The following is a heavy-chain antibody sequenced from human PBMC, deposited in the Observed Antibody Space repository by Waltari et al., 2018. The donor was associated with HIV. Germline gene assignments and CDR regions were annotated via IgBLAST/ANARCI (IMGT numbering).Heavy chain of an antibody. CDR1: GFTFSNYW. V-gene: IGHV3-74*01. Sequence: EVQLVESGGGLVQPGGSLRLSCAASGFTFSNYWMHWVRQAPGKGLVWVSRINSDGSSTNYAGSVKGRFTVSRDNAKNTLYLQMNSLRAEDTAVYYCARDLYSRNGDDYLGQGTLVTVTS. D-gene: IGHD6-13*01. CDR3: ARDLYSRNGDDY. J-gene: IGHJ4*02. CDR2: INSDGSST.